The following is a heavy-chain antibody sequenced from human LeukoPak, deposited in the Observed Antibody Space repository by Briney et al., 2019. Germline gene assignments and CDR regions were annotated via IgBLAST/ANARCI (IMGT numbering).Heavy chain of an antibody. Sequence: GGSLRLSCAASGFTFNDYNMGWIRQAPGKGLEWVAYVSSGMYYADSVKGRFTISRDNAKNSLYLQMNSLRADDTAVYYCARRIWGADSQSHTFDIWGQGTMVTVSS. CDR1: GFTFNDYN. J-gene: IGHJ3*02. CDR3: ARRIWGADSQSHTFDI. D-gene: IGHD3-16*01. CDR2: VSSGM. V-gene: IGHV3-11*01.